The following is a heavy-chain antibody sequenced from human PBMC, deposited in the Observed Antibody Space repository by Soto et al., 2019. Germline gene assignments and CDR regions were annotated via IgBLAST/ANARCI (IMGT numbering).Heavy chain of an antibody. CDR1: GHIFSNYW. Sequence: ESLKISCKGSGHIFSNYWIGWVRQMPGKGLEWMGIIYPGDSDTRYSPSFQGQVTITVDKSINTAYLQWSRLKASDTAIYYCARQRLRGPSGYYYFENWGQGSLVTVSS. V-gene: IGHV5-51*01. CDR3: ARQRLRGPSGYYYFEN. J-gene: IGHJ4*02. CDR2: IYPGDSDT. D-gene: IGHD3-22*01.